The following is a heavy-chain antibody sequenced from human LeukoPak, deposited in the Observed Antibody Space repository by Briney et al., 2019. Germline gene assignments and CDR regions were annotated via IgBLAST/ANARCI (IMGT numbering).Heavy chain of an antibody. Sequence: PSETLSLTCTVSGGSIISSYFWSWIRRPAGKGLEWIGRIYYTGITDFNPSLESRVTMSVDTSKNQFSLKLTSVIATDTAVYYCAKYASGSLVVWGRGTLVTVSS. V-gene: IGHV4-4*07. J-gene: IGHJ4*02. CDR3: AKYASGSLVV. CDR2: IYYTGIT. D-gene: IGHD3-10*01. CDR1: GGSIISSYF.